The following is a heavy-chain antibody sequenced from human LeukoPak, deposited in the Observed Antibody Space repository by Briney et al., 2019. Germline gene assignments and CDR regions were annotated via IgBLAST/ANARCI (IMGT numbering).Heavy chain of an antibody. CDR2: ISDDGTFT. D-gene: IGHD4-17*01. J-gene: IGHJ4*02. CDR1: GFTFSRYA. V-gene: IGHV3-30-3*01. Sequence: PGGSLRLSCAASGFTFSRYAMHWVRQAPGKGLEWVAVISDDGTFTLYGDSVRGRFTISRDNSKNTVYLQMNSLRAEDTAVYYCAKDRSMTTVTPFDNWGQGTLVAVSS. CDR3: AKDRSMTTVTPFDN.